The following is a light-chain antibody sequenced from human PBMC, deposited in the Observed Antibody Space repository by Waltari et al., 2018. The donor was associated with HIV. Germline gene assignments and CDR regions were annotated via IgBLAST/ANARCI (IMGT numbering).Light chain of an antibody. V-gene: IGKV3-20*01. CDR1: QNIPNSH. Sequence: IVLPQSHGTLSLSPGESAPISGRASQNIPNSHLAWYQQNPGQAHRLLFYDASTSAAGIPDRFSGSGSGTDFSLTISRLEPEDFAVYYCQQYGAGYTFGLGTRLDIK. CDR2: DAS. CDR3: QQYGAGYT. J-gene: IGKJ2*01.